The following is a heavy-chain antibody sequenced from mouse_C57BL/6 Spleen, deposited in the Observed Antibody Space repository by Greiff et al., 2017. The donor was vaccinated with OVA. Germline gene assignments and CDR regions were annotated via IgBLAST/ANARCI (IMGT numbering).Heavy chain of an antibody. Sequence: VQLQQSGPGLVAPSQRLSIPCTVSGFSLTSYGVDWVRQPPGKGLAWLGVIWGGGSTNYNSALMSRLSISKDNSKSQVFLKMNSLQTEDTAMYYCAKRKLGLYFDVWGTGTTVTVSS. CDR1: GFSLTSYG. V-gene: IGHV2-9*01. CDR3: AKRKLGLYFDV. CDR2: IWGGGST. J-gene: IGHJ1*03. D-gene: IGHD4-1*01.